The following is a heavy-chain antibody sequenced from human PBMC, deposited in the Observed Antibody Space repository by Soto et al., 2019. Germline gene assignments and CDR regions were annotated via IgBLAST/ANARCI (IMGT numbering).Heavy chain of an antibody. V-gene: IGHV3-13*01. J-gene: IGHJ6*02. D-gene: IGHD3-3*02. Sequence: GGSLRLSCAASGFTFSRYDMHWVRQATGKGLEWVSVIGTAGDTYYAGSVKGRFTISRENAKNSVYLQMKSLRAGDTAMYYCTRSLFGVVTYGMDVWGQGTTVTVSS. CDR3: TRSLFGVVTYGMDV. CDR1: GFTFSRYD. CDR2: IGTAGDT.